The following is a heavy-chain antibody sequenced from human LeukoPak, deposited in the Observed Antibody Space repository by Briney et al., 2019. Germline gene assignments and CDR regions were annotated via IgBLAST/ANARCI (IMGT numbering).Heavy chain of an antibody. Sequence: GGSLRLSCAASGFTFDDYAMHWVRQAPGKGLEWVSGISWNSGSIGYADSVKGRFTISRDNAKNSLYLQMNSLRAEDTAVYYCARESRILWFGELAYYYYYGMDVWGQGTTVTVSS. V-gene: IGHV3-9*01. CDR3: ARESRILWFGELAYYYYYGMDV. J-gene: IGHJ6*02. D-gene: IGHD3-10*01. CDR2: ISWNSGSI. CDR1: GFTFDDYA.